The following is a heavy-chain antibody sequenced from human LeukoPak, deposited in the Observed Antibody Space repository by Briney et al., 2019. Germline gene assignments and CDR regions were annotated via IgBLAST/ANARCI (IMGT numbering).Heavy chain of an antibody. J-gene: IGHJ5*02. V-gene: IGHV3-7*03. Sequence: PGGSLRLSCAVSGFTFSSYWMSWVRQAPGKGLEWVANINEDGSGKYYMDSVKGRFTISRDNAKNSLYLQMNSLRAEDTAIYYCMRSAVGRNWFDPWGQGTLVTVSS. CDR1: GFTFSSYW. CDR2: INEDGSGK. CDR3: MRSAVGRNWFDP. D-gene: IGHD3-3*01.